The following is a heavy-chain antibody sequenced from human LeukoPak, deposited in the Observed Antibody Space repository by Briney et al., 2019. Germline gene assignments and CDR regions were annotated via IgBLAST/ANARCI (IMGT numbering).Heavy chain of an antibody. J-gene: IGHJ4*02. Sequence: SETLSLTCTVSGGSISSYYWSWIQQPPGKGLEWIGYIYFSGSTNYNPSLKSRVTILVDTSKNQFSLKLSSVTAADTAVYYCARWVGVTSYFDYWGQGTLVTVSS. CDR3: ARWVGVTSYFDY. V-gene: IGHV4-59*01. CDR2: IYFSGST. CDR1: GGSISSYY. D-gene: IGHD1-26*01.